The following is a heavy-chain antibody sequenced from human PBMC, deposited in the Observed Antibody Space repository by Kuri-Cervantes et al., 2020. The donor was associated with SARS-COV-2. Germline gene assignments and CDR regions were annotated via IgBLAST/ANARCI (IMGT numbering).Heavy chain of an antibody. CDR3: ARITICGVVISGGFDI. CDR1: GGSISSYY. CDR2: IYYRVCT. Sequence: EYLNIYCTVSGGSISSYYWSWIRQPPGKGLEWSGYIYYRVCTNYNPSLKSRVTISVDTSKNQSSLKLSSEAAADTDVYYCARITICGVVISGGFDIWGQGTMVTVSS. J-gene: IGHJ3*02. V-gene: IGHV4-59*01. D-gene: IGHD3-3*01.